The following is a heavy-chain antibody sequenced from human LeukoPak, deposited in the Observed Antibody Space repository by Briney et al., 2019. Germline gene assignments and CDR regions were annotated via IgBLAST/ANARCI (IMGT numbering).Heavy chain of an antibody. D-gene: IGHD2-15*01. J-gene: IGHJ6*02. Sequence: ASVKVSCKASGYTFTSYGISWVRQAPGQRLEWMGWISAYSGDTNYAQKFQGRATMTTDTSTSTAYMELRSLSSDDTAVYYCGRGPKAGGPHHDVDVWGRGTTVTVSS. CDR2: ISAYSGDT. CDR1: GYTFTSYG. CDR3: GRGPKAGGPHHDVDV. V-gene: IGHV1-18*01.